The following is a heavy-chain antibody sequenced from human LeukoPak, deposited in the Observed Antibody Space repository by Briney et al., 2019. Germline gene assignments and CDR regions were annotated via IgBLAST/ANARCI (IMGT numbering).Heavy chain of an antibody. CDR1: EFTFSSYA. V-gene: IGHV3-48*02. Sequence: GGSLRLSCAASEFTFSSYAMNWVRQAPGKGLEWISYIGDSGSPTHYADSVGGRFTISRDNAKNSLYLQMNSLRDEDTAVYFCARDVLGLIQLWFFDYWGQGTLVTVSS. J-gene: IGHJ4*02. CDR3: ARDVLGLIQLWFFDY. D-gene: IGHD5-18*01. CDR2: IGDSGSPT.